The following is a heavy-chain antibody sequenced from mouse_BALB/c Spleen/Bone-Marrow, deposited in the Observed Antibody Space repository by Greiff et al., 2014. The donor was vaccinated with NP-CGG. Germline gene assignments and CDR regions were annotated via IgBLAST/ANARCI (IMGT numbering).Heavy chain of an antibody. D-gene: IGHD1-1*01. J-gene: IGHJ1*01. CDR2: ISYSGST. CDR3: AREYDGSSYWYFDV. Sequence: EVQLQQSGPSLVKPSQTLSLTCSVTGDSITSGYWNWIRKFPGNKLEYMGYISYSGSTYYNPSLKNRISITRDTSKNQYYLQLNSVTTEDAATYYCAREYDGSSYWYFDVWGAGTTVTVSS. V-gene: IGHV3-8*02. CDR1: GDSITSGY.